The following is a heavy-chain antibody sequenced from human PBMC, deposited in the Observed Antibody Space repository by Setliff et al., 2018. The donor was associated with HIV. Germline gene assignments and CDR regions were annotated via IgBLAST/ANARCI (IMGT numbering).Heavy chain of an antibody. CDR3: ARGRFHRLHRPYSGSGSLGIQYFDY. CDR2: IYYSGSI. Sequence: SETLSLTCTVSGGSISSYYWSWIRQPPGKGLEWIGYIYYSGSINYNPSLKSRVTISVDTSKSQFSLRLNSVTATDTALYYCARGRFHRLHRPYSGSGSLGIQYFDYWGQGTLVTVSS. D-gene: IGHD3-10*01. J-gene: IGHJ4*02. V-gene: IGHV4-59*12. CDR1: GGSISSYY.